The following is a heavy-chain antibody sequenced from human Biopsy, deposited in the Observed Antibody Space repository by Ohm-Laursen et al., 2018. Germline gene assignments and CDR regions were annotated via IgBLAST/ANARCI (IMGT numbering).Heavy chain of an antibody. CDR3: TRDPHGEGRDYGSYFDY. Sequence: SVKVSCKASGYPFITYGISWVRQAPGQGLEWMGWISAYNGHTKFARKFQDRVTMTTDTSTTTAYMDLRSLRSDDTAVYYCTRDPHGEGRDYGSYFDYWGQGTLVTVSS. V-gene: IGHV1-18*01. CDR2: ISAYNGHT. J-gene: IGHJ4*02. CDR1: GYPFITYG. D-gene: IGHD4-17*01.